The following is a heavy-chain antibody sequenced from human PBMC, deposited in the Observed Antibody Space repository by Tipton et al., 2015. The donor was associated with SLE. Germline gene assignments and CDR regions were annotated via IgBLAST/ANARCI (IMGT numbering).Heavy chain of an antibody. CDR2: IRSKANSYAT. CDR1: GFTFSGSA. D-gene: IGHD3-3*01. CDR3: TSEVFGVAIMGYMDV. V-gene: IGHV3-73*01. Sequence: SLRLSCAASGFTFSGSAMHWVRQASGKGLEWVGRIRSKANSYATAYAASVKGRFTISRDDSKNTAYLQMNSLKTEDTAVYYCTSEVFGVAIMGYMDVWGKGTTVTASS. J-gene: IGHJ6*03.